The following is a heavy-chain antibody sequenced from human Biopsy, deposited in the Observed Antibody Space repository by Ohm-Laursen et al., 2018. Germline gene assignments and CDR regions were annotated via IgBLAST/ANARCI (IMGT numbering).Heavy chain of an antibody. Sequence: SLRLSCAASGFTFSSYAMTWVRQAPRKGLEWVSVINTSGGSTHYAVSVKGRFTISRDNSKNTLYLRMNSLRAEDTAVYYCAKPADSYGSEFYFDYWGQGTLVTVSS. CDR1: GFTFSSYA. J-gene: IGHJ4*02. V-gene: IGHV3-23*01. D-gene: IGHD4-17*01. CDR2: INTSGGST. CDR3: AKPADSYGSEFYFDY.